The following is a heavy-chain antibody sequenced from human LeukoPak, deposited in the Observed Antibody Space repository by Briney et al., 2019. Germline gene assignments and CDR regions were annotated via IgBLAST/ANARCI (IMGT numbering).Heavy chain of an antibody. CDR2: ISWNGGSI. CDR3: AKDTRRYYYDSSGCAFDI. D-gene: IGHD3-22*01. CDR1: GFTFDDYA. J-gene: IGHJ3*02. Sequence: GRSLRLSCAASGFTFDDYAMHWVRQAPGKGLEWVSGISWNGGSIGYADSVKGRFTISRDNAKNSLYLQMNSLRAEDMALYYCAKDTRRYYYDSSGCAFDIWGQGTMVTVSS. V-gene: IGHV3-9*03.